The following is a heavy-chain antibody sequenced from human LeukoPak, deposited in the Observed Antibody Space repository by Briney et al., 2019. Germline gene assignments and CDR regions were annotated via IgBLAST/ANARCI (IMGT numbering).Heavy chain of an antibody. CDR3: ARRDGYSGYDYDA. CDR2: FDPEDGET. J-gene: IGHJ5*02. CDR1: GYTLTELS. D-gene: IGHD5-12*01. Sequence: ASVKVSCKVSGYTLTELSMHWVRQAPGKGLEWMGGFDPEDGETIYAQKFQGRVTMTRNTSISTAYMELSSLRSEDTAVYYCARRDGYSGYDYDAWGQGTLVTVSS. V-gene: IGHV1-24*01.